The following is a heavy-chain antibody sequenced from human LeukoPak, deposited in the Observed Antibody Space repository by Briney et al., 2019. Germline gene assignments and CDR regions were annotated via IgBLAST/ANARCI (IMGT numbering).Heavy chain of an antibody. CDR2: IYTSGST. J-gene: IGHJ4*02. V-gene: IGHV4-4*07. D-gene: IGHD6-19*01. CDR3: ARDLSYSSGWQNFDY. Sequence: NPSETLSLTCTVSGGSISSYYWSWIRQPAGKGLEWIGRIYTSGSTNYNPSLKSRVTMSVDTSKNQFSLKLSSVTAADTAVYYCARDLSYSSGWQNFDYWGQGTLVTVSS. CDR1: GGSISSYY.